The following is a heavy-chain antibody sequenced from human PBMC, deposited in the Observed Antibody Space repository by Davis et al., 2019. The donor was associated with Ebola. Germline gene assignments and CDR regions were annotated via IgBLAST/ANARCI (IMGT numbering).Heavy chain of an antibody. CDR1: GGSFSGYY. D-gene: IGHD6-19*01. J-gene: IGHJ5*02. Sequence: SQTLSLTCAVYGGSFSGYYWSWIRQPPGKGLEWIGDISHSGHTYYNPSLKRRVTIVLDTSKRQFSLRLTSMTAADTAIYYCAKFVVGKVAGGSIHPWGRGILVSVSS. CDR3: AKFVVGKVAGGSIHP. CDR2: ISHSGHT. V-gene: IGHV4-34*01.